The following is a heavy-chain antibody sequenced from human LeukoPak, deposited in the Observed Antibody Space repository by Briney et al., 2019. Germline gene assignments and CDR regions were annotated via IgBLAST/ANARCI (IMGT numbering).Heavy chain of an antibody. CDR2: ISETGSTT. Sequence: GGSLRLSCAASGFTFRDYYMTWIRQAPGKGLEGVSSISETGSTTYYADSVRGRFTISRDNVKNSLFLQMNSLRVDDTAVYYCARDRSGYYDSSGYYWYWGQGTLVTVSS. D-gene: IGHD3-22*01. V-gene: IGHV3-11*04. J-gene: IGHJ4*02. CDR1: GFTFRDYY. CDR3: ARDRSGYYDSSGYYWY.